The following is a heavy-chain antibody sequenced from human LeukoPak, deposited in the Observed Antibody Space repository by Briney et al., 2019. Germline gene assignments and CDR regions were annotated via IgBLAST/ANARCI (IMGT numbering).Heavy chain of an antibody. J-gene: IGHJ6*03. CDR1: GFTFDDYA. V-gene: IGHV3-43D*03. CDR3: AKGPGGYDSYYYYYMDV. CDR2: ISWDGGST. Sequence: GGSLRLSCAASGFTFDDYAMHWVRQAPGKGLEWVSLISWDGGSTYYADSVKGRFTISRDNSKNSLYLQMNSLRAEDTALYYCAKGPGGYDSYYYYYMDVWGKGTTVTVSS. D-gene: IGHD5-12*01.